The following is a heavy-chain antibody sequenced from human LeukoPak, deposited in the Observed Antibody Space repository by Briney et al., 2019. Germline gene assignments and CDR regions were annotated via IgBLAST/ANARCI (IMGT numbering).Heavy chain of an antibody. CDR2: IIPIFGIA. D-gene: IGHD3-10*01. V-gene: IGHV1-69*04. J-gene: IGHJ5*02. CDR1: GGTFSSYA. Sequence: SVKVSCKASGGTFSSYAISWVRQAPGQGLEWMGRIIPIFGIANHAQKFQGRVTITADKSTSAAYMELSSLRSEDTAVYYCASYPQSGDNWFDPWGQGTLVTVSS. CDR3: ASYPQSGDNWFDP.